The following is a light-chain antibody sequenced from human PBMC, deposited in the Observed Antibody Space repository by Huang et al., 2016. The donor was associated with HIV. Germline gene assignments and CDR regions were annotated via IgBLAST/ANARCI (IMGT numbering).Light chain of an antibody. CDR3: QQYDNWPPGLT. CDR2: DTP. V-gene: IGKV3D-15*01. J-gene: IGKJ4*01. Sequence: EIVMTQSPATLSVSPGGGATLSCRASQHVRSNLAWYQQTPGQAPRLLIYDTPPRASGVPARFSGSGSGTEFTLTISGLQSEDFAVYYCQQYDNWPPGLTFGGGTKVEI. CDR1: QHVRSN.